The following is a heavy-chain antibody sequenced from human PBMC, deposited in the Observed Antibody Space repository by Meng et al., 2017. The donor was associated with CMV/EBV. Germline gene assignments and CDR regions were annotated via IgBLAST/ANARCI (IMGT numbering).Heavy chain of an antibody. CDR1: GYTFTGYY. CDR3: ARDGARYCSSTSCYLNYYYGMDV. CDR2: INPNSGGT. D-gene: IGHD2-2*01. V-gene: IGHV1-2*02. J-gene: IGHJ6*02. Sequence: ASVKVSCKASGYTFTGYYMHWVRQAPGQGLEWMGWINPNSGGTNYAQKFQGRVTMTWDTSISTAYTELSRLRSDDTAVYYCARDGARYCSSTSCYLNYYYGMDVWGQGTTVTVSS.